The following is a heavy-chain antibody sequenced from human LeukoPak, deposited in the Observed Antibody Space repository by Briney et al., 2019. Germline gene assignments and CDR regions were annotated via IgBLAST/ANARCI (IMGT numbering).Heavy chain of an antibody. Sequence: ASVKVSCKASGYTFTSYGISWVRQAPGQGLEWMGWISAYNGNTNYAQKLQGRVTMTTDTSTSTAYMELRSLRSDDTAVYYCASSPRRASWYDYWGQGTLVTVSS. J-gene: IGHJ4*02. CDR3: ASSPRRASWYDY. D-gene: IGHD6-13*01. V-gene: IGHV1-18*01. CDR1: GYTFTSYG. CDR2: ISAYNGNT.